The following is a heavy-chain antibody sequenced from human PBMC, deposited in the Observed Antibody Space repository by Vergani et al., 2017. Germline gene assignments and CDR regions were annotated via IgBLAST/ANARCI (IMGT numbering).Heavy chain of an antibody. V-gene: IGHV4-30-4*01. J-gene: IGHJ6*02. D-gene: IGHD3-9*01. CDR1: GCSISSGDYY. Sequence: QVQLQESGPGLVKPSQTLSLTCTVSGCSISSGDYYWSWIRQPPGKGLEWSGYIYYSGTTYYNPSLKSRVTISVDTSKNQFSLKLSSVTAADTAVYYCASQTGPPDSYYYYGMDVWGRGTTVTVSS. CDR2: IYYSGTT. CDR3: ASQTGPPDSYYYYGMDV.